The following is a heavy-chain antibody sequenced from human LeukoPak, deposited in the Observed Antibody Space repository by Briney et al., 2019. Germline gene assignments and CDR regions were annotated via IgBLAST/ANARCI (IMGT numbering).Heavy chain of an antibody. V-gene: IGHV3-21*01. CDR3: ARDRSGMIVVVHFDY. Sequence: GGSLRLSCAASGFTFSSYSMNWVRQAPGKGLEWVSSISSSSSYIYYADSVKGRFTISRDSAKNSLYLQMNSLRAEDTAVYYWARDRSGMIVVVHFDYWGQGTLVTVSS. J-gene: IGHJ4*02. D-gene: IGHD3-22*01. CDR2: ISSSSSYI. CDR1: GFTFSSYS.